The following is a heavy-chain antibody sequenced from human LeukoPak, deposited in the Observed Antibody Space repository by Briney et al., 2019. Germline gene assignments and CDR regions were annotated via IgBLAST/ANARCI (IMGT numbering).Heavy chain of an antibody. Sequence: ASVKVSCKASVYTFTGYYMHWVRQAPGQGLEWMGWINPNSGGTNYAQKFQGRVTMTRDTSISTADMELSRLRSDDTAVYYCARVRWELLELDYWGQGTLVTVSS. J-gene: IGHJ4*02. D-gene: IGHD1-26*01. CDR1: VYTFTGYY. CDR3: ARVRWELLELDY. CDR2: INPNSGGT. V-gene: IGHV1-2*02.